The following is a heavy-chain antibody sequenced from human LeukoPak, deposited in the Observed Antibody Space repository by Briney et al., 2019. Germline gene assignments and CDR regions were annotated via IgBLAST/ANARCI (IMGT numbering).Heavy chain of an antibody. Sequence: PSETLSLTCAVYGGSFSGYYWSWIRQPPGKGLEWIGEISHSGSTNYNPSLKSRVTISVDTSKNQFSLKLSSVTAADTAVYYCARETKYYGSGSYFDYWGQGTLVTVSS. V-gene: IGHV4-34*01. CDR2: ISHSGST. D-gene: IGHD3-10*01. CDR1: GGSFSGYY. J-gene: IGHJ4*02. CDR3: ARETKYYGSGSYFDY.